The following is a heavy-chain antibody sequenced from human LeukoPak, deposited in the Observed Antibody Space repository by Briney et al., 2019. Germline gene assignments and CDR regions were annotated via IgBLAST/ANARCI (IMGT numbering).Heavy chain of an antibody. V-gene: IGHV3-7*02. Sequence: GGSLRLSCVASEFTYWMTWVRQAPGKGLEWVGSIDQFASAKLYEASVKGRFTLSRDNAKNSLHLQMNSLTGEDTAVYYCAYSDHFDNWGQGTLVTVPS. CDR2: IDQFASAK. CDR1: EFTYW. CDR3: AYSDHFDN. D-gene: IGHD4-17*01. J-gene: IGHJ4*02.